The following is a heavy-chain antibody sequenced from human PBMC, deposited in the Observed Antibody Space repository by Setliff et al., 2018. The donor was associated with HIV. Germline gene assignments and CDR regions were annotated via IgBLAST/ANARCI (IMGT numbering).Heavy chain of an antibody. D-gene: IGHD2-21*01. CDR2: IKTQPSNYAT. V-gene: IGHV3-73*01. CDR1: GFIFSDSW. CDR3: AASADGDCATTSCTNWFDP. J-gene: IGHJ5*02. Sequence: PGGSLRLSCGASGFIFSDSWMDWVRRASGKGLEWVGRIKTQPSNYATAYGASMEGRFTISRDDSKSTAYLQLSSLKVDDTAMYFCAASADGDCATTSCTNWFDPWGQGTLVTVSS.